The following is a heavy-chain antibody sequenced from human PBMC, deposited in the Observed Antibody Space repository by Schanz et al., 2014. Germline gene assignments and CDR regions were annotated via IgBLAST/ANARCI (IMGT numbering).Heavy chain of an antibody. CDR3: ARDMAPRYDDCSCGLDV. V-gene: IGHV3-23*01. CDR2: ISPTGSST. Sequence: EVHLLESGGGLVQPGGSLRLSCAASGFTFTTYAMTWVRQAPGKGLEWVSNISPTGSSTDYADSVKGRFTISRDNAKNSLYLQMNSLSAEDTAPYYCARDMAPRYDDCSCGLDVWGQGTSVTVSS. D-gene: IGHD6-13*01. CDR1: GFTFTTYA. J-gene: IGHJ6*02.